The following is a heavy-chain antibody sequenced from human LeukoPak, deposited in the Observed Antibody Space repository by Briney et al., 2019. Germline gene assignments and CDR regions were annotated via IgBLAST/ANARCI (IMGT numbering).Heavy chain of an antibody. CDR2: MNPNSGNT. CDR3: ATITPVFSTVYREPTYYFDY. D-gene: IGHD1-14*01. J-gene: IGHJ4*02. V-gene: IGHV1-8*03. Sequence: ASVKVSCKASGYTFTSYDINWVRQATGQGLEWMGWMNPNSGNTGYAQKFQGRVTITRNTSISTAYMELSSLRSEDTAVYYCATITPVFSTVYREPTYYFDYWGQGTLVTVSS. CDR1: GYTFTSYD.